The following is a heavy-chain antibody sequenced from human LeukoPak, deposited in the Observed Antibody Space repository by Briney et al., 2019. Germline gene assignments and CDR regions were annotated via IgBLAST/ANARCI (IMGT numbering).Heavy chain of an antibody. Sequence: GGSLRLSCAASGFTFSSYAMSWVRQAPGKGLEWVSAISGSGGSTYYADSVKGRFTISRDNSKNELYLHMNSLRAEDTAVYYCAKDSRYYDTSGYYYPGWFDPWGQGTLVTVSS. V-gene: IGHV3-23*01. CDR3: AKDSRYYDTSGYYYPGWFDP. CDR2: ISGSGGST. D-gene: IGHD3-22*01. J-gene: IGHJ5*02. CDR1: GFTFSSYA.